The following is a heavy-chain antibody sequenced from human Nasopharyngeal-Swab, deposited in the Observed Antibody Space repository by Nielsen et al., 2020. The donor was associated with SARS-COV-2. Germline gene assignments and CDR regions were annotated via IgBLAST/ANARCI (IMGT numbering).Heavy chain of an antibody. Sequence: GESLKISCAASGFTFSSYAMHWVRQAPGKGLEWVAVISYDGSNKYYADSVKGRFTISRDNSKNTLYLQMNSVRAEDTGVYYCAKGGSLSGSWDWGQGTLVTVCS. J-gene: IGHJ4*02. V-gene: IGHV3-30*04. CDR3: AKGGSLSGSWD. CDR1: GFTFSSYA. CDR2: ISYDGSNK. D-gene: IGHD1-26*01.